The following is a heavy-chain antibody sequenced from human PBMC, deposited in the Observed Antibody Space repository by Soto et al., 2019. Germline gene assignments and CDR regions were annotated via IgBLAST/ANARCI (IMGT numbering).Heavy chain of an antibody. D-gene: IGHD6-13*01. Sequence: ASVKVSCKASGYTFTSYGISWVRQAPGQGLEWMGWISAYNGNTNYAQKLQGRVTMTTDTSTSTAYMELRSLRSDDTAVYYCARDYRIEAAGLDAFDIWGQGTMVTVSS. CDR3: ARDYRIEAAGLDAFDI. CDR2: ISAYNGNT. V-gene: IGHV1-18*01. CDR1: GYTFTSYG. J-gene: IGHJ3*02.